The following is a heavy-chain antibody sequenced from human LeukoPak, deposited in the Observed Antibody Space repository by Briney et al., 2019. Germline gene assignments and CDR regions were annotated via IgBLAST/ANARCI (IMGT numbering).Heavy chain of an antibody. CDR2: IGGSGGRT. CDR3: AKALIPSTWDLNIRYFDL. Sequence: PGGSLRLSCAASGFTFSSYTMNWVRQAPGKGLEWVSGIGGSGGRTYHADSVKGRFTISRDNFKSTVFLQMNSLRAEDTAVYYCAKALIPSTWDLNIRYFDLWGRGTLVTVSS. CDR1: GFTFSSYT. D-gene: IGHD1-26*01. J-gene: IGHJ2*01. V-gene: IGHV3-23*01.